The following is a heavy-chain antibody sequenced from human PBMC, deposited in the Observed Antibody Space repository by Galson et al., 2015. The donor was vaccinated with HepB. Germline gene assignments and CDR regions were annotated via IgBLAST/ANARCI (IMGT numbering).Heavy chain of an antibody. CDR2: IIPNFGTA. V-gene: IGHV1-69*13. J-gene: IGHJ3*02. D-gene: IGHD2-15*01. CDR3: ARAQPTYCSGGSCYDAFDI. Sequence: SVKVSCKASGCTFSSYAISWVRQAPGQGLEWMGGIIPNFGTANYAQKFQGRVTITADESTSTAYMELSSLRSEDTAVYYCARAQPTYCSGGSCYDAFDIWGQGTMVTVSS. CDR1: GCTFSSYA.